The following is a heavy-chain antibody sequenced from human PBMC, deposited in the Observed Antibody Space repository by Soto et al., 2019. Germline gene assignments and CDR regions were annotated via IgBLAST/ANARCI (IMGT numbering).Heavy chain of an antibody. D-gene: IGHD4-4*01. CDR2: INHSGST. Sequence: SETLSLTCAVYGGSFSGYYWSWIRQPPGKGLEWIGEINHSGSTNYNPSLKSRVTISVDTSKNQFSLKLSSVTAADTAVYYCASREMATVDYYGMDVWGQGTTVTVSS. CDR3: ASREMATVDYYGMDV. V-gene: IGHV4-34*01. J-gene: IGHJ6*02. CDR1: GGSFSGYY.